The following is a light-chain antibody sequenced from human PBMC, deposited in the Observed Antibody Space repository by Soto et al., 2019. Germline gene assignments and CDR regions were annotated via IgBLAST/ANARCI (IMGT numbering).Light chain of an antibody. CDR1: SSDVGFSNY. CDR3: SSYTSSSTDV. CDR2: DVS. Sequence: QSALTQPASVSGSPGQSITISCTGTSSDVGFSNYVFWYQQHPGKAPKLIISDVSNRPSGVSNRFSGSKSGNTASLTISGLQAEDDADYYCSSYTSSSTDVFGTGTKVTVL. V-gene: IGLV2-14*01. J-gene: IGLJ1*01.